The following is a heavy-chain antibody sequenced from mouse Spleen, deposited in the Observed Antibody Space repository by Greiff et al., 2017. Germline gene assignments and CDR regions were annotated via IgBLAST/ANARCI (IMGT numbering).Heavy chain of an antibody. CDR2: IDPSDSYT. Sequence: VQLQQPGAELVMPGASVKLSCKASGYTFTSYWMHWVKQRPGQGLEWIGEIDPSDSYTNYNQKFKGKATLTVDKSSSTAYMQLSSLTSEDSAVYYCARGYRYDAGFAYWGQGTLVTVSA. CDR1: GYTFTSYW. V-gene: IGHV1-69*01. J-gene: IGHJ3*01. CDR3: ARGYRYDAGFAY. D-gene: IGHD2-14*01.